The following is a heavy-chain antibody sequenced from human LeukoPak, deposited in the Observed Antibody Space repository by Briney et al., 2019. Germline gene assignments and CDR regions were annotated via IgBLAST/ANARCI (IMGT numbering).Heavy chain of an antibody. Sequence: SETLSLTCTVSGGPISSSTYYWAWIRQPPGKGLAWIGSIYYGGSTYYNPSLKSRVTISADTSKNQFSLKLSSVTAADTAVYFCARRVIVATIDYWGQGTLVTVSS. D-gene: IGHD5-12*01. CDR3: ARRVIVATIDY. CDR2: IYYGGST. J-gene: IGHJ4*02. V-gene: IGHV4-39*01. CDR1: GGPISSSTYY.